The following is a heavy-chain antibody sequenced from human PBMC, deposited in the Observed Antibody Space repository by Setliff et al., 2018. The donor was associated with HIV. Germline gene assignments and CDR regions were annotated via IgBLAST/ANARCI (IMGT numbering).Heavy chain of an antibody. V-gene: IGHV4-39*01. CDR2: IYHTGST. D-gene: IGHD5-18*01. Sequence: SETLSLTCTVSGGSTDSGSYYWAWIRQPPGNGLEWIGSIYHTGSTYYKPSLKSRVTISVDTSKNQFSLRLSSVAAGDTAVYYCARVFVDTAVLRVLEYYFDAWGRGTLVTASS. CDR3: ARVFVDTAVLRVLEYYFDA. CDR1: GGSTDSGSYY. J-gene: IGHJ4*02.